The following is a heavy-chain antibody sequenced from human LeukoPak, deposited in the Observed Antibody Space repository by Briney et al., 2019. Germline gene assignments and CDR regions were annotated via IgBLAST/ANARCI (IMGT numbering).Heavy chain of an antibody. CDR1: GFTFSNYA. J-gene: IGHJ3*02. CDR3: AKQDSTSSYSAFDI. CDR2: ISGIGGNT. D-gene: IGHD2-2*01. V-gene: IGHV3-23*01. Sequence: GGSLRLSCAASGFTFSNYAMSWVRQAPGKGLEWVSGISGIGGNTYYADSVKGRFTISRDNSKNTLYLQMNSLRAEDTAVYLCAKQDSTSSYSAFDIWGQGTMVTVSS.